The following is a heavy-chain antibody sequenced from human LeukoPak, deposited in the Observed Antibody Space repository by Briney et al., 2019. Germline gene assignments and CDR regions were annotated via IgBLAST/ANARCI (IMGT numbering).Heavy chain of an antibody. CDR3: AATGYGSYRLFDY. CDR1: GYTLTELS. V-gene: IGHV1-24*01. D-gene: IGHD1-26*01. J-gene: IGHJ4*02. CDR2: FDPEDGET. Sequence: RASVKVSCKVSGYTLTELSMHWVRQAPGKGLEWMGGFDPEDGETIYAQKFQGRVTMTEDTSTDTAYMELSSLRSEDTAVYYCAATGYGSYRLFDYWGQGTLVTVSS.